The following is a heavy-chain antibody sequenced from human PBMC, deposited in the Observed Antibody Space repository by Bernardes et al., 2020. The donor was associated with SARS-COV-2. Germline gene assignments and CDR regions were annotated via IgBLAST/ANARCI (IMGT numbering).Heavy chain of an antibody. CDR3: ARHRYSYGSYYYYGMDV. D-gene: IGHD5-18*01. Sequence: GDSLKISCKGSGYSFTSYWIGWVRQMPGKGLEWMGIIYPGDSDTRYSPSFQGQVTISADKSISTAYLQWSSLKASDTAMYYCARHRYSYGSYYYYGMDVWGQGTTVTVSS. J-gene: IGHJ6*02. V-gene: IGHV5-51*01. CDR1: GYSFTSYW. CDR2: IYPGDSDT.